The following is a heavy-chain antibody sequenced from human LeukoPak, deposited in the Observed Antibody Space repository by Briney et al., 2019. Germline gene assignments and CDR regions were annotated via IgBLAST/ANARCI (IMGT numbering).Heavy chain of an antibody. CDR3: ARSEQWLTPFDY. J-gene: IGHJ4*02. V-gene: IGHV3-53*01. CDR1: GFTVSSNY. D-gene: IGHD6-19*01. Sequence: GGSLRLSCAASGFTVSSNYMSWVRQAPGKGLEWVSVIYSGGSTHYADSVKGRFTISRDNSKNTLYLQMNSLRAEDTAVYYCARSEQWLTPFDYWGQGTLVTVSS. CDR2: IYSGGST.